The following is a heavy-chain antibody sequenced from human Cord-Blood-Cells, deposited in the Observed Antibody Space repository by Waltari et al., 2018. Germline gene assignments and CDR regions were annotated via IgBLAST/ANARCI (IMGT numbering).Heavy chain of an antibody. V-gene: IGHV3-7*01. J-gene: IGHJ4*02. CDR3: ARSPMYSSGWLNY. CDR1: GFTFSSYW. CDR2: RRQDGSEK. D-gene: IGHD6-19*01. Sequence: EVQLVESGGGLVPPGGSLRLPCAASGFTFSSYWMSWVRQAPGKGLRWGANRRQDGSEKYCVDSVKGRFTISRDNAKNSLYLQMNSLRAEDTAVYYCARSPMYSSGWLNYWGQGTLVTVSS.